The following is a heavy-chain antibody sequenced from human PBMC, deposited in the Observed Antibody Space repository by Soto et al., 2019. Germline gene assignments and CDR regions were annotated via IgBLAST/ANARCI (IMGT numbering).Heavy chain of an antibody. CDR2: ISAYNGNT. V-gene: IGHV1-18*01. CDR3: ARDGAYYCGSGSQVGMEV. CDR1: GYTFTSYG. J-gene: IGHJ6*02. D-gene: IGHD3-10*01. Sequence: ASVKVSCKASGYTFTSYGISWVRQAPGQGLESMGWISAYNGNTNYAQKLQGRVTMTTDPPTSTAYMELRSLRSDDTAVYYCARDGAYYCGSGSQVGMEVWGQGTTVTVS.